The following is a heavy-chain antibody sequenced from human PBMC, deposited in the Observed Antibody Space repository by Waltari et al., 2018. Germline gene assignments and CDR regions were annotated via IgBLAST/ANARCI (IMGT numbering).Heavy chain of an antibody. CDR1: RSSIRNNNYY. J-gene: IGHJ4*02. D-gene: IGHD5-12*01. CDR2: FYKSGTT. Sequence: QLQLQESGPGLVKPSETLSLTCTVSRSSIRNNNYYWGWVRQPPGKGLEWIVSFYKSGTTYYNPSLKSRVTISVDTSNNQFSLKLNSVTAADTAVYYCVRGYPDIVATISDYWGQGTLVIVSS. V-gene: IGHV4-39*07. CDR3: VRGYPDIVATISDY.